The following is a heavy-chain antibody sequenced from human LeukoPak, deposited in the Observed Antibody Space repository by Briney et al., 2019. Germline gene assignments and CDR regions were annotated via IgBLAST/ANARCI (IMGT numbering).Heavy chain of an antibody. CDR1: GGSISSSSYY. V-gene: IGHV4-61*01. CDR2: IYYSGST. D-gene: IGHD3-22*01. Sequence: TSEALSLTCTVSGGSISSSSYYWGWIRQPPGKGLEWIGYIYYSGSTNYNPSLKSRVTISVDTSKNQFSLKLSSVTAADTAVYYCARDLTYYYDIVWFDPWGQGTLVTVSS. J-gene: IGHJ5*02. CDR3: ARDLTYYYDIVWFDP.